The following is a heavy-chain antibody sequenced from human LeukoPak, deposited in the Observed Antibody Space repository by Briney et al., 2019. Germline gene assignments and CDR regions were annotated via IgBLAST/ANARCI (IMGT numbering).Heavy chain of an antibody. CDR3: AKDSLSSSGYYFGARKPSTADSRGEYYFDY. D-gene: IGHD3-22*01. CDR1: GFTFSSYG. V-gene: IGHV3-30*18. CDR2: ISYDGSNK. Sequence: GGSLRLSCAASGFTFSSYGMHWVRQAPGKGLEWVAVISYDGSNKYYADSVKGRFTISRDNSKNTLYLQMNSLRAEDTAVYYCAKDSLSSSGYYFGARKPSTADSRGEYYFDYWGQGTLVTVSS. J-gene: IGHJ4*02.